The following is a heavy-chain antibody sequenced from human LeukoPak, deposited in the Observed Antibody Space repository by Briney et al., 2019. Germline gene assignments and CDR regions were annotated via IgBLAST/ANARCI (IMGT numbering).Heavy chain of an antibody. Sequence: ASVKVSCKASGYTFTSYYMHWVRQAPGQGLEWMGIINPSGGSTSYAQKFQGRVTMTRDTSSSTVYMELSSLRSEDTAVYYCARPQGGITMVRGVIRWAAFDIWGQGTMATVSS. CDR3: ARPQGGITMVRGVIRWAAFDI. CDR2: INPSGGST. V-gene: IGHV1-46*01. CDR1: GYTFTSYY. J-gene: IGHJ3*02. D-gene: IGHD3-10*01.